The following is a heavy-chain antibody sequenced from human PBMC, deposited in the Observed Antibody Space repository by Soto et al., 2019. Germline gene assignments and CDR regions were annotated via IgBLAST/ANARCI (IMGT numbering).Heavy chain of an antibody. D-gene: IGHD2-2*01. CDR2: ISAYNGNT. CDR3: ARVRGDIVVVPAATPYYYYGMDV. J-gene: IGHJ6*02. Sequence: QVQLVQSGAEVKKPGASVKVSCKASGYTFTSYGISWVRQAPRQGLEWMGWISAYNGNTNYAQKLQGRVTMTTDPSTSTAYMELRSLRSDDTAVYYCARVRGDIVVVPAATPYYYYGMDVWGQGTTVTVSS. CDR1: GYTFTSYG. V-gene: IGHV1-18*01.